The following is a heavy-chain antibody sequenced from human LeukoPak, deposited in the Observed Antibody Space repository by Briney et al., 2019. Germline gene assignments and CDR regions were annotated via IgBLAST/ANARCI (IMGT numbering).Heavy chain of an antibody. V-gene: IGHV4-34*01. CDR3: ASGLPFDP. Sequence: SETLSLTCAVYGGSFSGYYWSWIRQPPGKGLEWIGEINHSGSTNYNPSLKSRVTISVDTSKNQFSLKLSSVTAADTAVYYCASGLPFDPWGQGTLVTVSS. CDR2: INHSGST. J-gene: IGHJ5*02. CDR1: GGSFSGYY.